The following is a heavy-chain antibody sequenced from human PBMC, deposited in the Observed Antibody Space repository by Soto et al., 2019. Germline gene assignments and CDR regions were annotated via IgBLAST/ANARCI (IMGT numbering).Heavy chain of an antibody. D-gene: IGHD1-26*01. Sequence: EVQLLESGGGLVQPGGSLRLSCAASGFTFSSYAMRWVRQAPGRGLEWVSAISGSGGSTYYADSVKGRFTISRDNSKNTLYLQMNSLRGEDTAVYYGARRGSGSYYDYWGHGTMVTVSS. J-gene: IGHJ4*01. CDR1: GFTFSSYA. CDR2: ISGSGGST. V-gene: IGHV3-23*01. CDR3: ARRGSGSYYDY.